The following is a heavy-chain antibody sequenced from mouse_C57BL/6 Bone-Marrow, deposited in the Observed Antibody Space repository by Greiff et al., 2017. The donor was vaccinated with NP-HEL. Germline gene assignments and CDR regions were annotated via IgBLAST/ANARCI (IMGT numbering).Heavy chain of an antibody. V-gene: IGHV2-9*01. D-gene: IGHD1-1*01. J-gene: IGHJ3*01. CDR1: GFSLTSYG. CDR2: IWGGGST. CDR3: AKQSYYDRAWFAY. Sequence: VMLVESGPGLVAPSQSLSITCTVSGFSLTSYGVDWVRQPPGKGLEWLGLIWGGGSTNYYSASMYSLCISKDNSKDKNFLKMKSLHTKDTAMYNCAKQSYYDRAWFAYWGQGTLVTVSA.